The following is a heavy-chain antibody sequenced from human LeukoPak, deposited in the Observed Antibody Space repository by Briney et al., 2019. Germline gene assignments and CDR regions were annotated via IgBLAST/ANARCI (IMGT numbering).Heavy chain of an antibody. V-gene: IGHV1-24*01. J-gene: IGHJ4*02. CDR1: GYTLTELS. Sequence: GASVKVSCKVSGYTLTELSMHWVRQAPGKGLEWMGGFDPEDGETIYAQKFQGRVTMTEDTSTDTAYMELRSLRSDDTAVYYCARDLLAMIPSFSGEYWGQGTLVTVSS. CDR3: ARDLLAMIPSFSGEY. CDR2: FDPEDGET. D-gene: IGHD5-12*01.